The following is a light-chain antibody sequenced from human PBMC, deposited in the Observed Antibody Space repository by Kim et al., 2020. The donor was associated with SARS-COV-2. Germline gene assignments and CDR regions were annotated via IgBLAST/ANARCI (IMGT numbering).Light chain of an antibody. J-gene: IGKJ1*01. Sequence: EIVMTQFPATLSVSPGERATLSCRASQSISENLAWYQQKFGQAPRLLIYGASTRAAGITARFRGSGSGTEFTLTISSLQSEDFALYYCQQYNNWPRTFGQRTKVDIK. V-gene: IGKV3-15*01. CDR2: GAS. CDR3: QQYNNWPRT. CDR1: QSISEN.